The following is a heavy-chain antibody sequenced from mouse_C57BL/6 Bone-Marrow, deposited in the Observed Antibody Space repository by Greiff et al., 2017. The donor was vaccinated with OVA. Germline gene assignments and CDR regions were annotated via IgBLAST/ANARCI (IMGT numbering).Heavy chain of an antibody. CDR3: AIDAMDY. J-gene: IGHJ4*01. CDR1: GYTFTSYW. Sequence: VQLQQPGAELVKPGASVKVSCKASGYTFTSYWMHWVKQRPGQGLEWIGRIHPSDSDTNYNQKFKGKATLTVEKSSSTAYMQLSSVTSEDAAVYYCAIDAMDYWGKGTSVTVSS. CDR2: IHPSDSDT. V-gene: IGHV1-74*01.